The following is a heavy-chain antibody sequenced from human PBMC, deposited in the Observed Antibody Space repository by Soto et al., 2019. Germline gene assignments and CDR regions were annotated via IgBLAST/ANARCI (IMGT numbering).Heavy chain of an antibody. D-gene: IGHD3-16*01. J-gene: IGHJ4*02. Sequence: GESLKISCAASGFTFINYGMTWVRQAPWKGLEWVSGMSRDGGVTDYTDSVKGRFTISRDISKNTLHLQMNSLRVEDTAVYYCAVDSYMAYWGQGTLVTVSS. CDR1: GFTFINYG. V-gene: IGHV3-23*01. CDR3: AVDSYMAY. CDR2: MSRDGGVT.